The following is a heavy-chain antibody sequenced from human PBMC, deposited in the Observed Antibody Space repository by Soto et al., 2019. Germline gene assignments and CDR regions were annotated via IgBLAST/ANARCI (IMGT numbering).Heavy chain of an antibody. Sequence: SETLSLTCTVSGGSISSYYWSWIRQPPGKGLEWIGYIYYSGSTNYNPSLKSRVTISVDTSKNQFSLKLSSVTAADTAVYYCARDQQLVKATTHLDYYYGMDVWGQGTTVTVSS. CDR1: GGSISSYY. V-gene: IGHV4-59*01. D-gene: IGHD6-13*01. J-gene: IGHJ6*02. CDR3: ARDQQLVKATTHLDYYYGMDV. CDR2: IYYSGST.